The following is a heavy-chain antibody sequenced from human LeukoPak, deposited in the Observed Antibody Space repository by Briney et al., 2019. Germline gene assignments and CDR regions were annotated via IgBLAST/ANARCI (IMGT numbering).Heavy chain of an antibody. Sequence: PGGSLRLSCAASEFTFSSYAMTWVRQAPGKGLEWVSGISAGGGTTYYADSVKGRFTNSRDNSKKTVYLQMNSLRAEDTAVYYCAKDSSGWSPIYMDVWGKGTTVTVSS. V-gene: IGHV3-23*01. CDR1: EFTFSSYA. CDR2: ISAGGGTT. D-gene: IGHD6-19*01. J-gene: IGHJ6*03. CDR3: AKDSSGWSPIYMDV.